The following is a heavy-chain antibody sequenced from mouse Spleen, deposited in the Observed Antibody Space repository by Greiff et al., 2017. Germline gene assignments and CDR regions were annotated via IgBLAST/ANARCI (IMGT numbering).Heavy chain of an antibody. V-gene: IGHV1-84*01. J-gene: IGHJ1*01. CDR2: IYPGSGNT. CDR3: ARDYYRYDRARYFDV. CDR1: GYTFTDYY. D-gene: IGHD2-14*01. Sequence: LMESGPELVKPGASVKISCKASGYTFTDYYINWVKQRPGQGLEWIGWIYPGSGNTKYNEKFKGKATLTVDTSSSTAYMQLSSLTSEDSAVYFCARDYYRYDRARYFDVWGAGTTVTVSS.